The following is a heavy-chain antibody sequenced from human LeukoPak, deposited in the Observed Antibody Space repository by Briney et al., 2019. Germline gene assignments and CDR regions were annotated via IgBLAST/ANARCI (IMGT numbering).Heavy chain of an antibody. CDR1: GFNVSFSQ. CDR3: ARHYYDRRSFDY. Sequence: GGSLRLSCVASGFNVSFSQVSWVRQAPGKGLEWISVIYTGGTTYSADSVKGRFTVSRDSSKNTLSLLMNSLTADDTAVYYCARHYYDRRSFDYWGQGALVTVSS. J-gene: IGHJ4*02. CDR2: IYTGGTT. D-gene: IGHD3-22*01. V-gene: IGHV3-66*04.